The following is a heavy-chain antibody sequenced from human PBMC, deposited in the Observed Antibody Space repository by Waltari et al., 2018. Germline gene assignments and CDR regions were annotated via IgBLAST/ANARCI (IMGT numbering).Heavy chain of an antibody. V-gene: IGHV4-39*07. CDR3: ARDGIVGATSLDY. CDR2: IYYSGST. D-gene: IGHD1-26*01. J-gene: IGHJ4*02. Sequence: QLQLQESGPGLVKPSETLSLTCTVSGGSISSSSYYWGWIPQPPGKGLEWIGSIYYSGSTYYNPSLKSRVTISVDTSKNQFSLKLSSVTAADTAVYYCARDGIVGATSLDYWGQGTLVTVSS. CDR1: GGSISSSSYY.